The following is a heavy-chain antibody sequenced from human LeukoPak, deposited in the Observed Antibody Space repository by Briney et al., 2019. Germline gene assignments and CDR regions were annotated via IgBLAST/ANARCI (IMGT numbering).Heavy chain of an antibody. D-gene: IGHD3/OR15-3a*01. Sequence: GASVKVSCKASGYTFTGYFMHWVRQAPGQGLEWMGWINPNSGGTNYAQKFQGRVTMTRDTSISTAYMELSRLRSDDTAVYYCARVGSIPNRTGYHSYYFDYWGQGTLVTVSS. V-gene: IGHV1-2*02. CDR3: ARVGSIPNRTGYHSYYFDY. J-gene: IGHJ4*02. CDR2: INPNSGGT. CDR1: GYTFTGYF.